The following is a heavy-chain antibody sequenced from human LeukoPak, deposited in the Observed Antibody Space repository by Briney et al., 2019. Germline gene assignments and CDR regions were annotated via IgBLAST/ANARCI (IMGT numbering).Heavy chain of an antibody. CDR3: ARDRAWSTIETLQLDY. J-gene: IGHJ4*02. V-gene: IGHV1-69*13. CDR1: GGTFSSYA. CDR2: IIPTFGTA. D-gene: IGHD5/OR15-5a*01. Sequence: ASVKVSCKASGGTFSSYAISWVRQAPGQGLEWMGGIIPTFGTAHYAQKFQGRVTITADESTSTAYMELSSLKSEDTAVYYCARDRAWSTIETLQLDYWGQGTLVTVSS.